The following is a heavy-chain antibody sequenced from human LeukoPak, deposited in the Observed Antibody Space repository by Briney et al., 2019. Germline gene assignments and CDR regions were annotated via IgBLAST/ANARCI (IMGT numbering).Heavy chain of an antibody. D-gene: IGHD3-9*01. CDR3: ARDSGLRYFDWLSKYYYYMDV. Sequence: GASVKVSCKASGYTFTGYYMHWVRQAPGQGLEWMGWINPNSGGTNYAQKFQGRVTMTRDTSISTAYMELSRLRSDDTAVYYCARDSGLRYFDWLSKYYYYMDVWGKGTTVTISS. V-gene: IGHV1-2*02. CDR1: GYTFTGYY. J-gene: IGHJ6*03. CDR2: INPNSGGT.